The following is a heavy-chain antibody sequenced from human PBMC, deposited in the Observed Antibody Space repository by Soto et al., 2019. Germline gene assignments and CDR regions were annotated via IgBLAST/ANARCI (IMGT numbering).Heavy chain of an antibody. CDR1: GFTFSSYS. CDR3: ARVGYSYDHNGYFVM. V-gene: IGHV3-48*01. Sequence: GGSLRLSCAASGFTFSSYSMSWVRQAPGKGLEWVSYISSSSSTIYYADSVKGRFTISRDNAKNSLYLQMNSLRAEDKAVYYCARVGYSYDHNGYFVMWGRGTLVTVS. D-gene: IGHD5-18*01. J-gene: IGHJ2*01. CDR2: ISSSSSTI.